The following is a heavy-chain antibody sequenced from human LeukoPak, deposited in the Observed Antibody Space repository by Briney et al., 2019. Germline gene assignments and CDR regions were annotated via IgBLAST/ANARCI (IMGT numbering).Heavy chain of an antibody. V-gene: IGHV3-15*01. J-gene: IGHJ4*02. CDR1: GFTFSNAW. Sequence: PGGSLRLSCAASGFTFSNAWMSWVRQAPGKGLEWGGRIKSKTDGGTTDYAAPVKGRFTISRDDSKNTLYLQMNSLKTEDTAVYYCTTFITMVRRVTDHWGQGTLVTVSS. CDR2: IKSKTDGGTT. CDR3: TTFITMVRRVTDH. D-gene: IGHD3-10*01.